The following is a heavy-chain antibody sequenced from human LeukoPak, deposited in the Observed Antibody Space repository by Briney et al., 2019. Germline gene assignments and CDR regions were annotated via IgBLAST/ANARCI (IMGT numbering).Heavy chain of an antibody. Sequence: ASVKVSCKASGYTFTSYGISWVRQAPGQGIEWMGGIIPIFGTANYAQKFQGRVTITTDESTSTAYMELSSLRSEDTAVYYCAREASRYCSSTSCYSRVTGTTPDHFDYWGQGTLVTVSS. CDR1: GYTFTSYG. J-gene: IGHJ4*02. CDR3: AREASRYCSSTSCYSRVTGTTPDHFDY. CDR2: IIPIFGTA. D-gene: IGHD2-2*01. V-gene: IGHV1-69*05.